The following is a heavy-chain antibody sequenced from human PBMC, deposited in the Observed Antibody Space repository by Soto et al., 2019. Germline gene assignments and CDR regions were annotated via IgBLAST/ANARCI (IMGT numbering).Heavy chain of an antibody. D-gene: IGHD2-2*01. V-gene: IGHV3-23*01. Sequence: GGSLRLSCAASGFTFSSYAMSWVRQAPGKGLEWVSAISGSGGSTYYADSVKGRCTNSRDNSKNTLYLQMNSLIAEDTAVYYCAKDQSGLYCSSTSCHENWFDPWGQGTLVTVSS. J-gene: IGHJ5*02. CDR2: ISGSGGST. CDR1: GFTFSSYA. CDR3: AKDQSGLYCSSTSCHENWFDP.